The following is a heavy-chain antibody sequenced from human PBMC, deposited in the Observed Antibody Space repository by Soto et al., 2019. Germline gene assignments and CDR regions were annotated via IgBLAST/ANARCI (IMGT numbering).Heavy chain of an antibody. D-gene: IGHD3-16*01. CDR3: ARGGGYTFDY. CDR1: GGSISSGGYS. J-gene: IGHJ4*02. CDR2: IYHSGST. Sequence: QLQLQESGSGLVKPSQTLSLTCAVSGGSISSGGYSWSWIRQPPGKGLEWIGYIYHSGSTYYNPSLKSRVTVSVDRANNQFSLKLGSVPAGETAVYYCARGGGYTFDYWGQGTLVTVSS. V-gene: IGHV4-30-2*01.